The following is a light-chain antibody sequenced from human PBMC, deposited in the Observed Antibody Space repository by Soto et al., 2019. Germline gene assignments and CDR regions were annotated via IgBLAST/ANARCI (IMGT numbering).Light chain of an antibody. Sequence: QSALTQPPSVSGAPGQRVSISCTGSSSNIGADYDVHWYQHLPGTAPKLLIYRNNNRPSGVPDRFSGSKSGTSASLAITGLQAEDEADYYCQSYDSSLSVVFGGGTKLTVL. CDR2: RNN. V-gene: IGLV1-40*01. J-gene: IGLJ2*01. CDR3: QSYDSSLSVV. CDR1: SSNIGADYD.